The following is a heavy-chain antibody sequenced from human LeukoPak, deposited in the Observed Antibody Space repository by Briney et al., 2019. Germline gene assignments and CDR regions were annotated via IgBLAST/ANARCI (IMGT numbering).Heavy chain of an antibody. J-gene: IGHJ1*01. CDR1: GFTFRDYN. CDR3: AKDRERFGSGPIRH. V-gene: IGHV3-43*01. CDR2: VKWDNGST. D-gene: IGHD1-1*01. Sequence: GGSLRLSCAASGFTFRDYNMHWVRQAPGKGLEWVSHVKWDNGSTYYADSVKGRFTISRDNSKNSLYLQMNSLRTEDTASYYCAKDRERFGSGPIRHWGQGTLVTVSS.